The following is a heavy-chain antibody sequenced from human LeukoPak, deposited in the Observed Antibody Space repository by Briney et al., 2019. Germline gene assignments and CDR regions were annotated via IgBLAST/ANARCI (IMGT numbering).Heavy chain of an antibody. CDR1: GGSISSYY. J-gene: IGHJ4*02. CDR3: ARDRGYNWNYGGIFDY. V-gene: IGHV4-4*07. D-gene: IGHD1-7*01. Sequence: PSETLSLTCTVSGGSISSYYWSWIRQPAGKGLEWIGRIYTSGSTYYNPSLKSRVTISVDTSKNQFSLKLSSVTAADTAVYYCARDRGYNWNYGGIFDYWGQGTLVTVSS. CDR2: IYTSGST.